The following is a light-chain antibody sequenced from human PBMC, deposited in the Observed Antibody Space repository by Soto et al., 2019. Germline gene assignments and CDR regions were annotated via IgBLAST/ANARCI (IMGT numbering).Light chain of an antibody. Sequence: IHFTHSPSFLSASVGDRVTITCRASKDSSNYLAWYQQKPGKAPKFLIYGTSTMQSGVPSRFSGRGSGTDFTLTISSLEPEDFAVYYCLQDYDYPRTFGQGTKVDIK. CDR1: KDSSNY. J-gene: IGKJ1*01. CDR3: LQDYDYPRT. V-gene: IGKV1-6*02. CDR2: GTS.